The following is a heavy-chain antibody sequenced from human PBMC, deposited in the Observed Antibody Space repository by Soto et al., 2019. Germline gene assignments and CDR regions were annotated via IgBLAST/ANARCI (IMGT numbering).Heavy chain of an antibody. D-gene: IGHD6-19*01. CDR1: GFTLSGYS. Sequence: GGSLRFSCAASGFTLSGYSMNWVRQAPGKGLEWVSSITSSSRYIYYADSVKGRFAISRDNAENSLYLQMKSLTAADTAIYYCAREVAMAGLDYWGQGTLVTVSS. V-gene: IGHV3-21*01. CDR3: AREVAMAGLDY. J-gene: IGHJ4*02. CDR2: ITSSSRYI.